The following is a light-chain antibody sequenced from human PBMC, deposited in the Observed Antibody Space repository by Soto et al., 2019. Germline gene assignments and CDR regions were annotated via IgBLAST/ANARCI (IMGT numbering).Light chain of an antibody. CDR3: SSYAGSKNLV. Sequence: QSVLTQPPSASGSPGQSVTISCTGTSSDVGGYNYVSWYQQYPGTAPKLLIYEVSKRPSGVPDRFSGSKSGNTASLTVSGLQAEDEAAYFCSSYAGSKNLVFGGGTTLTVL. CDR1: SSDVGGYNY. V-gene: IGLV2-8*01. CDR2: EVS. J-gene: IGLJ2*01.